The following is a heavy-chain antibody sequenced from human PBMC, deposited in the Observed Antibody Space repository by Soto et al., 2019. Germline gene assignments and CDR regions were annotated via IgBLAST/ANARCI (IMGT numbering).Heavy chain of an antibody. D-gene: IGHD6-13*01. V-gene: IGHV6-1*01. CDR3: ARAHFVRSAANPSPFDY. CDR2: TYYRSKWYN. J-gene: IGHJ4*02. CDR1: GDSVSNNTAA. Sequence: SQTLSLTCAISGDSVSNNTAAWNWIRQSPSRGLEWLGRTYYRSKWYNDYALSVKSRITINPDTSKNQFSLQLNSVTPDDTAVYYCARAHFVRSAANPSPFDYWGQGTLVTVSS.